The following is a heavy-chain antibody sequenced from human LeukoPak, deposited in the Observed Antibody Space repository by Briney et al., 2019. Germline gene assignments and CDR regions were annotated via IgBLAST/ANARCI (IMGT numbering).Heavy chain of an antibody. D-gene: IGHD2-2*01. CDR1: GFTFSSYG. J-gene: IGHJ6*03. CDR3: AKAARYCSSTSCYYYYYMDV. V-gene: IGHV3-30*02. CDR2: IRYDGSNK. Sequence: GGSLRLSCAACGFTFSSYGMHWVRQAPGKGLEWVAFIRYDGSNKYYADSVKGRFTISRDNSKNTLYLQMNSLRAEDTAVYYCAKAARYCSSTSCYYYYYMDVWGKGTTVTVSS.